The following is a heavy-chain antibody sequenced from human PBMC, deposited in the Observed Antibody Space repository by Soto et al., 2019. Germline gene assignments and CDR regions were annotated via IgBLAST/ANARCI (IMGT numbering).Heavy chain of an antibody. CDR1: GFTFSDYY. CDR3: ARDFSGYGGGFDY. D-gene: IGHD5-12*01. Sequence: QVQLVESGGGLVKPGESLRLSCAASGFTFSDYYMTWIRQAPGKGLEWLSYISSTSSYTNYADSVKGRFTISRDNAKKSLYLQMNSLRAEETAVYYCARDFSGYGGGFDYWGQGTLVTVSS. V-gene: IGHV3-11*06. J-gene: IGHJ4*02. CDR2: ISSTSSYT.